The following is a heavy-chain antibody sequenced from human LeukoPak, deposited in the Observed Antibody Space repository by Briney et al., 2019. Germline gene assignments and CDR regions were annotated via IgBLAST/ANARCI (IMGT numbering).Heavy chain of an antibody. CDR2: ISTYTGNT. D-gene: IGHD3-22*01. V-gene: IGHV1-18*01. CDR1: GYTFTSSG. CDR3: ARDKYYDSSVGTIMGY. Sequence: ASVKVSCKTSGYTFTSSGISWVRQAPGQGLEWMGWISTYTGNTNYAQKLQGRVTMTTDTSTSTAYMALRSLRSDDTAVYYCARDKYYDSSVGTIMGYWGQGTLVTVSS. J-gene: IGHJ4*02.